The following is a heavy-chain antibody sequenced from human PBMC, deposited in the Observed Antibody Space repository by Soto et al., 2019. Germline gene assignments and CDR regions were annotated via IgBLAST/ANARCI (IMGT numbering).Heavy chain of an antibody. Sequence: SETLSLTCTVSGGSISSYYWSWIRQPPGKGLEWIGYIFYSGSTNYNPSLKSRVTIAVDTSKNQFSLKLSSVTAAATAVYYCARDGYYYDSSGYQRVYYFDYWGQGTLVTVSS. CDR1: GGSISSYY. CDR2: IFYSGST. V-gene: IGHV4-59*01. CDR3: ARDGYYYDSSGYQRVYYFDY. D-gene: IGHD3-22*01. J-gene: IGHJ4*02.